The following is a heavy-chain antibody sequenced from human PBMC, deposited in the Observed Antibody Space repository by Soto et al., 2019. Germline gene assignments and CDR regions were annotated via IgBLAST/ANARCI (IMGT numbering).Heavy chain of an antibody. J-gene: IGHJ6*02. CDR2: IYPGDSDT. D-gene: IGHD2-15*01. CDR3: ARRGVVVVAATHHYYGMDV. Sequence: GESLKISCKGSGYSFTSYWIGWVCQMPGKGLEWMGIIYPGDSDTRYSPSFQGQVTISADKSISTAYLQWSSLKASDTAMYYCARRGVVVVAATHHYYGMDVWGQGTTVTVSS. V-gene: IGHV5-51*01. CDR1: GYSFTSYW.